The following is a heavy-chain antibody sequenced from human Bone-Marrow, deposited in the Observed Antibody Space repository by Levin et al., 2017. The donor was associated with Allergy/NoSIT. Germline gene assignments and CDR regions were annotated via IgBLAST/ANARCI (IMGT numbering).Heavy chain of an antibody. CDR1: GFTFSSYG. V-gene: IGHV3-30*03. J-gene: IGHJ4*02. Sequence: GGSLRLSCEASGFTFSSYGMHWVRQAPGKGLEWVAVISYDGSDHHYADSVKGRFTISRDNSKNTLYLQINSLRAGDTAVYYCAYGSGSYYYFDYWGQGTLVTVSS. CDR3: AYGSGSYYYFDY. D-gene: IGHD3-10*01. CDR2: ISYDGSDH.